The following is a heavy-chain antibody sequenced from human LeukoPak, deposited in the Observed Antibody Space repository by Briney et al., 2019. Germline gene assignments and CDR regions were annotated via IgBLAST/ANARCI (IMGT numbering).Heavy chain of an antibody. CDR2: IYYSGST. CDR3: ARSSRTGEKAFDY. CDR1: GGSISSYY. J-gene: IGHJ4*02. V-gene: IGHV4-59*01. Sequence: SETLSLTCTVSGGSISSYYWSWIRQPPGKGLKWIGYIYYSGSTNYNPSLKSRVTISVDTSKSQFSLKLSSVTAADTAVYYCARSSRTGEKAFDYWGQGTLVTVSS. D-gene: IGHD7-27*01.